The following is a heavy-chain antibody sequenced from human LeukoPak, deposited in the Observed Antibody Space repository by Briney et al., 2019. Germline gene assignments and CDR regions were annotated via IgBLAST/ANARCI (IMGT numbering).Heavy chain of an antibody. J-gene: IGHJ6*03. CDR3: ARDPFPLDNYYYYMDV. V-gene: IGHV4-4*07. D-gene: IGHD2-2*03. CDR1: GGSISSYY. CDR2: IYTSGST. Sequence: SETLSLTCTVSGGSISSYYWSWIRQPAGKGLEWIGRIYTSGSTNCNPSLKSRVTMSVDTSKNQFSLKLSSVTAADTAVYYCARDPFPLDNYYYYMDVWGKGTTVTVSS.